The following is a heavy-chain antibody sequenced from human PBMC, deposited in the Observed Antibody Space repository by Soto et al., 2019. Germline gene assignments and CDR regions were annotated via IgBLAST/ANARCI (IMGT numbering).Heavy chain of an antibody. D-gene: IGHD3-10*01. J-gene: IGHJ4*02. Sequence: QAQLVESGGGLVQPGGSLRLSCAASGFTFSDYYMSWIRKAPGKGLEWISYISNSGTYTNYADSVKGRFTISRDNAKNSVKLRMNGLRAEDTAVYYCVRGRGGDWGQGTLVTVSS. V-gene: IGHV3-11*06. CDR1: GFTFSDYY. CDR3: VRGRGGD. CDR2: ISNSGTYT.